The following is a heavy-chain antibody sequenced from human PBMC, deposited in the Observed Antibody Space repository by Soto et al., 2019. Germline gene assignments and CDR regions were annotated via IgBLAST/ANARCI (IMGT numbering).Heavy chain of an antibody. V-gene: IGHV4-59*01. Sequence: SETLSLTCTVSSGSISSYYWSWIRQPPGNGLEWIGYIYYSGSTTYQPSLKSRVTISVDRSQNQFSLELTSVTAADTAVYFCARDLRGAGTSGYYGMDVWGQGTTVTVSS. D-gene: IGHD6-19*01. CDR1: SGSISSYY. CDR2: IYYSGST. J-gene: IGHJ6*02. CDR3: ARDLRGAGTSGYYGMDV.